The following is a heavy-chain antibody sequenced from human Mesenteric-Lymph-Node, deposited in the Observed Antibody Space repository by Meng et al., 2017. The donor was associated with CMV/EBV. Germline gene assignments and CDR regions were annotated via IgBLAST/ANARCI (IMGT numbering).Heavy chain of an antibody. V-gene: IGHV3-48*04. J-gene: IGHJ4*02. CDR3: ARETMVVTGGLDY. CDR1: GFTFSSYS. D-gene: IGHD4-23*01. CDR2: ISSSSSTI. Sequence: LSLTCAASGFTFSSYSMNWVRQAPGKGLEWVSYISSSSSTIYYADSVKGRFTISRDNAKNSLYLQMNSLRAEDTAVYYCARETMVVTGGLDYWGQGTLVTVSS.